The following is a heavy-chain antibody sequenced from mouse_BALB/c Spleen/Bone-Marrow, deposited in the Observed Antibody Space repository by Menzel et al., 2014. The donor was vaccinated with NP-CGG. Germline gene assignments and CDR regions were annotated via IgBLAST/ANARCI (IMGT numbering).Heavy chain of an antibody. Sequence: EVKLMESGGGLVKPGGSLKLSCAASGFAFSSYDMSWVRQTTEKRLEWVAYISSGGGSTYYPDTVKGRFTISRDNAKNTLYLQMSSLKSEDTAMYYCARHRYYFDYWGQGTTLTVSS. CDR2: ISSGGGST. CDR1: GFAFSSYD. CDR3: ARHRYYFDY. V-gene: IGHV5-12-1*01. J-gene: IGHJ2*01.